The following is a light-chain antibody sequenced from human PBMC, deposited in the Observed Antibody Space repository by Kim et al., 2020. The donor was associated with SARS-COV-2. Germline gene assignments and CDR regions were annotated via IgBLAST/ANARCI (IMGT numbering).Light chain of an antibody. CDR1: STKRGRNY. CDR2: RNN. J-gene: IGLJ3*02. CDR3: AAWDDSLSGWV. V-gene: IGLV1-47*01. Sequence: GERGNISCSGRSTKRGRNYGYWDQQLPGTAPKLLIYRNNQRPSGVPDRVSGSKSGTSAYLASSGLRSEDEAEYYCAAWDDSLSGWVFGGGTKLTVL.